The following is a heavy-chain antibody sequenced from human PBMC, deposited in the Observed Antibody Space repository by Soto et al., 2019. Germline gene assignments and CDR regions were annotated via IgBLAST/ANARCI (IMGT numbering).Heavy chain of an antibody. CDR3: ARVLNGMATHYGMDV. Sequence: GASVKVSCKASGDTFTSYYMHWVRQAPGQGLEWMGIINPSGGSTSYAQKFQGRVTMTRDTSTSTVYMELSSLRSEDTAVYYCARVLNGMATHYGMDVWGQGTTVTVSS. CDR2: INPSGGST. CDR1: GDTFTSYY. D-gene: IGHD5-12*01. J-gene: IGHJ6*02. V-gene: IGHV1-46*01.